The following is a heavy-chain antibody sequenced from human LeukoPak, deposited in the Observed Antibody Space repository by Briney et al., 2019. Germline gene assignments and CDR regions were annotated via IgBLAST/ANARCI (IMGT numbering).Heavy chain of an antibody. CDR3: AKDQVGVHYN. D-gene: IGHD1-26*01. J-gene: IGHJ4*02. CDR1: GFTFSTYA. V-gene: IGHV3-23*01. CDR2: ISGSGRDT. Sequence: GGSLRLSCAASGFTFSTYAMSWVRQAPGKGLEWVSAISGSGRDTYYADSMKGRFTISRDNSQNMLYLQMGSPRAEDTAVYYCAKDQVGVHYNWGQGTLVTVSS.